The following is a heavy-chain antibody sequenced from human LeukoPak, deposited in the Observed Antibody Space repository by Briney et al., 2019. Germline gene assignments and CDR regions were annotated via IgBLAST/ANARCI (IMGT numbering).Heavy chain of an antibody. J-gene: IGHJ4*02. CDR2: ISGTGGTT. CDR1: TFTFITYA. Sequence: GGSLRLSYAASTFTFITYAMSWVRQAPGKGLEWVSAISGTGGTTYYADSVKGRFTISRDNSKNTLYLQMNSLRAEDTAVYYCAKGEWLANFDYWGQGALVTVSS. CDR3: AKGEWLANFDY. V-gene: IGHV3-23*01. D-gene: IGHD6-19*01.